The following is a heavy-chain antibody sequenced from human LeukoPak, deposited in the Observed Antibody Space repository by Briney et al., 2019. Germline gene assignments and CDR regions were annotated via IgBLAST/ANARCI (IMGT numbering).Heavy chain of an antibody. CDR1: GASISSCSSSY. Sequence: SETLSLTCTVSGASISSCSSSYWVWIRQPPGKGLEWIGSIYTSGSTNYNPSLKSRVTMSVDTSKNQFSLKLSSVTAADTAVYYCARELERWLQLGAFDIWGQGTMVTVSS. CDR3: ARELERWLQLGAFDI. CDR2: IYTSGST. V-gene: IGHV4-39*07. J-gene: IGHJ3*02. D-gene: IGHD5-24*01.